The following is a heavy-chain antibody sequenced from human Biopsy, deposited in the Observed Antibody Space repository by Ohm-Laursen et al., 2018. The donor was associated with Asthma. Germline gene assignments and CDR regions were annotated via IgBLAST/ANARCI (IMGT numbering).Heavy chain of an antibody. Sequence: PSVSASCQTSGYTFNSAGITWARQAPGQGLEWLGWISVYNGNTKVAQKLQDRVTMITDTSTSTAYMELRSLRSDDTAVYFCARTVDYSHYYGIDVWGQGTTVTVS. CDR1: GYTFNSAG. V-gene: IGHV1-18*01. CDR3: ARTVDYSHYYGIDV. J-gene: IGHJ6*02. D-gene: IGHD4-23*01. CDR2: ISVYNGNT.